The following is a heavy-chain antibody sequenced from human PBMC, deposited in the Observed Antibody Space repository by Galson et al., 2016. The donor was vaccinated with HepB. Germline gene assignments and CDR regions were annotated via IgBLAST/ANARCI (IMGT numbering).Heavy chain of an antibody. CDR2: ISASKGKT. CDR3: ARDRDYLLDS. V-gene: IGHV1-18*01. J-gene: IGHJ3*01. D-gene: IGHD5-24*01. CDR1: GYTFTSYG. Sequence: SVKVSCKASGYTFTSYGISWVRQAPGQGLEWMGWISASKGKTNYAQNLQGRVTMTTDTYTSTVYMELRSLRSDDTAVYYCARDRDYLLDSWGRGTVVTVSS.